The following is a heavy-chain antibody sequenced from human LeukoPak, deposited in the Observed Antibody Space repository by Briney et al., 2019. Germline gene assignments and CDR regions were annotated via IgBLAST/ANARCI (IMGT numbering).Heavy chain of an antibody. V-gene: IGHV4-39*07. CDR2: IYYSGST. J-gene: IGHJ4*02. CDR3: ARNRVSRGTMVRGVIITPRFG. Sequence: SETLSHTCTVSGGSISSSSYYWGWIRQPPGKGLEWIGSIYYSGSTYYNPSLKSRVTISVVTSKNQFSLKLSSVTAADTAVYYCARNRVSRGTMVRGVIITPRFGWGQGTLVTVSS. CDR1: GGSISSSSYY. D-gene: IGHD3-10*01.